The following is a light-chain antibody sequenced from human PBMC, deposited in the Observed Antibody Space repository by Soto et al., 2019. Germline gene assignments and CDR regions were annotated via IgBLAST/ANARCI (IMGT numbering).Light chain of an antibody. V-gene: IGKV1D-12*01. J-gene: IGKJ5*01. Sequence: DIQMTQSPSPVSASVGDRVTVSCQASQGISRSLAWYQQKPGKAPKLLIYAASSLQSGVPSRFSGSGFGTDFTLTISSPQPEDSAIYYCQQADTFPITFGQGTRLEI. CDR1: QGISRS. CDR3: QQADTFPIT. CDR2: AAS.